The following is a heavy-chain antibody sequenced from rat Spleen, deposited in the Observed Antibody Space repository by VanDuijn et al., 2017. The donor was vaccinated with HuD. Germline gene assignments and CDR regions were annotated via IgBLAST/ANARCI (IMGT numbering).Heavy chain of an antibody. CDR1: GFSLTSYT. CDR2: ISSGGST. Sequence: QVQLKESGPGLVQPSQTLSLTCTVSGFSLTSYTVSWVRQPPGKGLEWIAAISSGGSTYYNSVPKSRLSISRDTSKSQVFLKVNNLQTEDTAMYFCASQHYYDGYYRDYWGQGVMVTVSS. V-gene: IGHV2-6*01. D-gene: IGHD1-12*03. J-gene: IGHJ2*01. CDR3: ASQHYYDGYYRDY.